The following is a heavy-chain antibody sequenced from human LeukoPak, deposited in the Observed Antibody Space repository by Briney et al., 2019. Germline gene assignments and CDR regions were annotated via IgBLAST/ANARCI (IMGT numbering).Heavy chain of an antibody. CDR3: ARGGAARLHFQN. D-gene: IGHD6-6*01. Sequence: SETLSLTCTVSGGSISTYYWNWIRQPPGKGLEWIGYIYHSGSTNYNPSLQSRVTISVDTSKDQFSLNLNSVTAADTAVYYCARGGAARLHFQNWGQGTLVTVSS. CDR1: GGSISTYY. J-gene: IGHJ1*01. V-gene: IGHV4-59*01. CDR2: IYHSGST.